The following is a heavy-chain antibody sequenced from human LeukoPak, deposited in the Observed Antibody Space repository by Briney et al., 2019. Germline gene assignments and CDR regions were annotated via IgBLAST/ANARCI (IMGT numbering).Heavy chain of an antibody. CDR2: ISGSGGST. D-gene: IGHD5-12*01. V-gene: IGHV3-23*01. Sequence: GGSLRLSCAASGFTFSSYAMSLVRQAPGKGLEWVSAISGSGGSTYYADSVKGRFTISRDNSKNTLYLQMNSLRAEDTAVYYCAKALIVATISHAFDIWGQGTMVTVSS. CDR1: GFTFSSYA. CDR3: AKALIVATISHAFDI. J-gene: IGHJ3*02.